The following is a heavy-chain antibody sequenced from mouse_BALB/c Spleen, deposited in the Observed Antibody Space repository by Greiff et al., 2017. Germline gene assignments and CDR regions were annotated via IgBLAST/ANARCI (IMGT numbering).Heavy chain of an antibody. Sequence: EVKVVESGGDLVKPGGSLKLSCAASGFTFSDYYMYWVRQTPEKRLEWVATISDGGSYTYYPDSVKGRFTISRDNAKNNLYLQMSSLKSEDTAMYYCARGFYGNYVTAMDYWGQGTSVTVSS. CDR3: ARGFYGNYVTAMDY. D-gene: IGHD2-1*01. J-gene: IGHJ4*01. CDR1: GFTFSDYY. CDR2: ISDGGSYT. V-gene: IGHV5-4*02.